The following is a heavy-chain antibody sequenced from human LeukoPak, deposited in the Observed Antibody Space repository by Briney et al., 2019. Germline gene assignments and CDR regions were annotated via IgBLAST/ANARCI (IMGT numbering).Heavy chain of an antibody. CDR3: ARVEEQQLDNWFDP. V-gene: IGHV1-2*02. D-gene: IGHD6-13*01. J-gene: IGHJ5*02. Sequence: AASVTVSFTASGYTFTIYGINWVRQAPGQGREWMGWINPNSGGINYAQKFQGRVTMTRDTSISTAYMELSRLRSDDTAVYYCARVEEQQLDNWFDPWGQGTLVTVSS. CDR1: GYTFTIYG. CDR2: INPNSGGI.